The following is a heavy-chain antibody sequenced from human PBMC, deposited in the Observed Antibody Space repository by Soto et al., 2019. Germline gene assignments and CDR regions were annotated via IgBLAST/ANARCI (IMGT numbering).Heavy chain of an antibody. Sequence: ETLSLTCSVSGGSVSSGSFHWSWIRQPPGKGLQFIGSIFYNGTANYSPSLKNRVSISIDTSQSQFFLQLISVAAADTAVYYCARIGGWYDIDFWGQGSLVTVSS. D-gene: IGHD6-19*01. J-gene: IGHJ4*02. CDR3: ARIGGWYDIDF. V-gene: IGHV4-61*01. CDR1: GGSVSSGSFH. CDR2: IFYNGTA.